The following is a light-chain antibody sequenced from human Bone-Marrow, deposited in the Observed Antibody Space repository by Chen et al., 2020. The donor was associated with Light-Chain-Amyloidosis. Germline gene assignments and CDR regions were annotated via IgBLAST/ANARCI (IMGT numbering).Light chain of an antibody. Sequence: QSALTQPASVCESPGQSITISCTGTNSDVGNYNYVSWYQQYPGKAPKLMIYGVSNRPSGVSNRFAGSKSGNTASLTISGLQAEDEADYFCSSYTSSSALPYVFGTGTKVTVL. V-gene: IGLV2-14*01. CDR2: GVS. J-gene: IGLJ1*01. CDR3: SSYTSSSALPYV. CDR1: NSDVGNYNY.